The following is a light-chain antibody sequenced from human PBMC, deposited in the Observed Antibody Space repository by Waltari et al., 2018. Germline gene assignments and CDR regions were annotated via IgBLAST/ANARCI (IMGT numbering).Light chain of an antibody. CDR2: GAS. Sequence: EIVLTQSPGSLFSSPGERVTLSCRASQSVSRALAWYQQKPGQAPRLLIFGASNRATGIPDRFSGSGSETDFSLTISSLEPEDFAVYYCQHYVRLPATFGRGTKVEIK. CDR1: QSVSRA. CDR3: QHYVRLPAT. V-gene: IGKV3-20*01. J-gene: IGKJ1*01.